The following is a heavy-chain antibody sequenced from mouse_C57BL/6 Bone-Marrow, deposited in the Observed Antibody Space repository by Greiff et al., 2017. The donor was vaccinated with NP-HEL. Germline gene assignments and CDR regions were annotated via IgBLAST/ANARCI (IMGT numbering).Heavy chain of an antibody. CDR3: ARGFTTVVANYAMDY. Sequence: EVKVVDSGGGLVKPGGSLKLSCAASGFTFSSYAMSWVRQTPEKRLEWVATISDGGSYTYYPDNVKGRFTISRDNAKNNLYLQMSHLKSEDTAMYYCARGFTTVVANYAMDYWGQGTSVTVSS. J-gene: IGHJ4*01. D-gene: IGHD1-1*01. CDR1: GFTFSSYA. CDR2: ISDGGSYT. V-gene: IGHV5-4*03.